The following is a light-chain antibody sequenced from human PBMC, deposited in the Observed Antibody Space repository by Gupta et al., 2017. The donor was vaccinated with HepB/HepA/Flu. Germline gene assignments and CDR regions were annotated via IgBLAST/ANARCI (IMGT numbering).Light chain of an antibody. CDR3: CSYAGSFSSRV. CDR1: SSDVGGYNY. Sequence: QSALTQPRSVSGPPGQSVTIYCTGASSDVGGYNYVSWYQQHPGKAPKFMIYDVTKRPSGVPDRFSGSKSGNTAFLTISELQAEDEADYYCCSYAGSFSSRVFGTGTRVTVL. V-gene: IGLV2-11*01. CDR2: DVT. J-gene: IGLJ1*01.